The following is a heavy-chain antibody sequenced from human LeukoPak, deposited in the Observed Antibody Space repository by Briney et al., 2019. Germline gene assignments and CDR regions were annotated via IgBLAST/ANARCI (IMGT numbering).Heavy chain of an antibody. Sequence: ASVKVSCKASGFTFTAHGFTWVRQAPGQGLEWMGWINPNSGGTNYAQKFQGRVTMTRDTSISTAYMELSRLRSDDTAVYYCARVMSIAARPLNYWGQGTLVTVSS. J-gene: IGHJ4*02. V-gene: IGHV1-2*02. CDR2: INPNSGGT. CDR1: GFTFTAHG. CDR3: ARVMSIAARPLNY. D-gene: IGHD6-6*01.